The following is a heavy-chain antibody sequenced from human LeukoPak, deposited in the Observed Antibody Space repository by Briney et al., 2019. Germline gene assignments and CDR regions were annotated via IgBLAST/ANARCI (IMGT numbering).Heavy chain of an antibody. J-gene: IGHJ4*02. CDR2: IYTGGNT. CDR1: GFTVDSNY. D-gene: IGHD3-22*01. V-gene: IGHV3-53*01. Sequence: GGSLRLSCAASGFTVDSNYLSWVRQAPGKGLEWVSTIYTGGNTYYAASVKGRFTISRDFSKNTVFLHMNSLRAEDTAMYYCARGDDSGYYDYFVYWGQGALVTVSS. CDR3: ARGDDSGYYDYFVY.